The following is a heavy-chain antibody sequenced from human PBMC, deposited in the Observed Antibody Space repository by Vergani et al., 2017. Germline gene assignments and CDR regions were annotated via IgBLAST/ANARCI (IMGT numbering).Heavy chain of an antibody. J-gene: IGHJ4*02. Sequence: QVQLVESGGGVVQRGGSLRLSCATSGCTLSNYDMQWIRQGPGKGLEFVAFIQFDGSNQYYADSVKGRFTLSRDFSKNTLYLQMNSLRTDDTATYYCAKHFRGWGIDYWGQGTQVIV. CDR1: GCTLSNYD. CDR3: AKHFRGWGIDY. D-gene: IGHD3-16*01. V-gene: IGHV3-30*02. CDR2: IQFDGSNQ.